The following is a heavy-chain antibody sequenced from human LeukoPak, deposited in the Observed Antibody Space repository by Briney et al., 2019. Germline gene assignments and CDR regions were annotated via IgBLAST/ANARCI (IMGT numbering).Heavy chain of an antibody. D-gene: IGHD1-7*01. Sequence: SETLSLTCTVSGGSISSSSYYWGWIRQPPGKGLEWIGYIYYSGSTYYNPSLKSRVTISVDTSKNQFSLKLSSVTAADTAVYYCARGFTGTTGNWFDPWGQGTLVTVSS. CDR1: GGSISSSSYY. J-gene: IGHJ5*02. V-gene: IGHV4-30-4*08. CDR2: IYYSGST. CDR3: ARGFTGTTGNWFDP.